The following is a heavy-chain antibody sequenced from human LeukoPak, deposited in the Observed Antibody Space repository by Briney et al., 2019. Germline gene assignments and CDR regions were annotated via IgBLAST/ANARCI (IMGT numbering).Heavy chain of an antibody. CDR2: IYYSGST. CDR1: GGSISSYY. J-gene: IGHJ4*02. V-gene: IGHV4-59*01. Sequence: SETLSLTCTVSGGSISSYYWSWIRQPPGKGLEWIGYIYYSGSTNYNPSLKSRVTISVDTSKNQFSLKLSSVTAADTAVYYCARGRSIFGVVILDYWGQGTLVTVSS. D-gene: IGHD3-3*01. CDR3: ARGRSIFGVVILDY.